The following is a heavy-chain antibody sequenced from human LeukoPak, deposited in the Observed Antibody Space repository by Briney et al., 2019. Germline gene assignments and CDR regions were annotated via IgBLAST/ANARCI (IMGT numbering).Heavy chain of an antibody. J-gene: IGHJ4*02. CDR3: ATYCSSTSCYIWGYYFDY. Sequence: SVKVSCKASGGTFSNYAISWVRQAPGQGLEWMGGIIPISGTANYAQKFQDRITMTADESTSTAYMELSSLRSEDTAMYYCATYCSSTSCYIWGYYFDYWGQGTLVTVPS. D-gene: IGHD2-2*01. V-gene: IGHV1-69*13. CDR1: GGTFSNYA. CDR2: IIPISGTA.